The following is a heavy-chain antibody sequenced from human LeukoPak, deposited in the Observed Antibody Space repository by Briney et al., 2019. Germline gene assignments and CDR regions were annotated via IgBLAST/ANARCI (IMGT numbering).Heavy chain of an antibody. V-gene: IGHV3-30*18. Sequence: PGGSLRLSCAASGFTFSSYGMYWVRQAPGKGLEWVAVISNDGANKYYADSVKGRFTIFRDDSKNTLFLQMNSLRPEDTAMYYCAKYQGYDSDYMAVWGQGAPVTVSS. CDR2: ISNDGANK. D-gene: IGHD3-22*01. J-gene: IGHJ4*02. CDR1: GFTFSSYG. CDR3: AKYQGYDSDYMAV.